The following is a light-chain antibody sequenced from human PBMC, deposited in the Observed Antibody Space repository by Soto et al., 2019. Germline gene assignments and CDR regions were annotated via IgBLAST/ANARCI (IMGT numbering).Light chain of an antibody. CDR3: CSYAGSNTLYV. CDR1: SSDVGSYNL. CDR2: EAF. V-gene: IGLV2-23*01. Sequence: QSALTQPASVSGSPGQSITISCTGTSSDVGSYNLVSWYQQHPGTAPKLMIYEAFKRPSGVSNRFSGSKSGDTASLTISGLQAEDEADYYCCSYAGSNTLYVFGTGTKLTVL. J-gene: IGLJ1*01.